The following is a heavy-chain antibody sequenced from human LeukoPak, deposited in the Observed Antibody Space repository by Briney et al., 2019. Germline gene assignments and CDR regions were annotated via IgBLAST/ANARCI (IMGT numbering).Heavy chain of an antibody. CDR3: AKGYCSSTSCYTYYYYYMDV. Sequence: GGSLRLSCAASGFTFSSYSMNWVRQAPGKGLEWVSYISSSSTIYYADSVKGRFTISRDNAKNSLYLQMNSLRAEDTAVYYCAKGYCSSTSCYTYYYYYMDVWGKGTTVTVSS. CDR1: GFTFSSYS. J-gene: IGHJ6*03. V-gene: IGHV3-48*01. D-gene: IGHD2-2*02. CDR2: ISSSSTI.